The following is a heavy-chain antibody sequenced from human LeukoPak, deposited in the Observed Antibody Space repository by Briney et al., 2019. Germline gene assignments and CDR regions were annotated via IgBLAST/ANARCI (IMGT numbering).Heavy chain of an antibody. J-gene: IGHJ4*02. D-gene: IGHD4/OR15-4a*01. CDR2: ISGSGATI. V-gene: IGHV3-23*01. Sequence: GGSLRLSCAASGFTFSSYAMNWVRQAPGKGLEWVSVISGSGATIEYADSAKGRFTVSRDNAEKSLYLQTNSLRAEDTAIYYCARLWGDATIFDLWGQGTLVTVSS. CDR1: GFTFSSYA. CDR3: ARLWGDATIFDL.